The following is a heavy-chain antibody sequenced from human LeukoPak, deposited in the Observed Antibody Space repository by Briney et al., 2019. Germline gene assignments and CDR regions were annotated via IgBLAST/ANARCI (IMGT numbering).Heavy chain of an antibody. CDR1: GYSFSTYW. J-gene: IGHJ4*02. V-gene: IGHV5-51*01. CDR3: ARRQDLKHFDY. Sequence: GESLKISCKGSGYSFSTYWIGWVRQMPGKGLEWMGIIYPGDSDTRYSPSFQGQVTISADKSISTAYLQWSSLKASDTAVYYCARRQDLKHFDYWGQGTLVTVSS. CDR2: IYPGDSDT.